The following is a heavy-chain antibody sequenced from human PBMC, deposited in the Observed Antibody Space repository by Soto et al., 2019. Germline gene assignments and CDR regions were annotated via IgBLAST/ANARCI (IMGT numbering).Heavy chain of an antibody. CDR2: IDIAGDT. V-gene: IGHV3-13*01. CDR1: GFTFSNYD. Sequence: GGSLRLSCAASGFTFSNYDMHWVRQATGKGLEWVSAIDIAGDTYYPDSVKGRFTISREKAKNSLYLQMNSLRADDTAVYYCARAARWLQSRYFDLWGRGTLVTVSS. D-gene: IGHD5-12*01. CDR3: ARAARWLQSRYFDL. J-gene: IGHJ2*01.